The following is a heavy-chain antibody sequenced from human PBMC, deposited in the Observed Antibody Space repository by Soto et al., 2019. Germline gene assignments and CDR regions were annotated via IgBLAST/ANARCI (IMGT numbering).Heavy chain of an antibody. CDR3: EGGGSSSWTDNLFDY. J-gene: IGHJ4*02. CDR2: IYYTGNT. V-gene: IGHV4-59*01. D-gene: IGHD6-13*01. Sequence: QVQLQESGPGLVKPSETLSLTCTVSGGSISSYYWSWIRQPPGKGLEWIGYIYYTGNTNYNPSLKSRVTISVDTSKNQFSLKLNSVTAADRGVYYCEGGGSSSWTDNLFDYWGQGTLVTVSS. CDR1: GGSISSYY.